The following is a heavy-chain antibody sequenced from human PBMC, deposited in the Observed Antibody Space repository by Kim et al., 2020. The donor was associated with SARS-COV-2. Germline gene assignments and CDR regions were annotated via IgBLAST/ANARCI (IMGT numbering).Heavy chain of an antibody. D-gene: IGHD1-26*01. CDR2: ITGDSKTI. V-gene: IGHV3-48*02. CDR1: GFSFSIYS. J-gene: IGHJ4*02. Sequence: GGSLRLSCAASGFSFSIYSMNWVRQAPGRWLEWLSYITGDSKTIYYADSVMGRFTTSRDNDKNSLYLQMDSLRDEDTAVYYCASSIGSLVDWGQGTLVTVSS. CDR3: ASSIGSLVD.